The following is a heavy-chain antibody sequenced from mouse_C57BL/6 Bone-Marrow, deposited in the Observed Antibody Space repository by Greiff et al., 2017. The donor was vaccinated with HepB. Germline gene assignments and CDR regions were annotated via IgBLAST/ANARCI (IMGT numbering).Heavy chain of an antibody. D-gene: IGHD4-1*01. V-gene: IGHV10-1*01. CDR3: VSRNWDDAMDY. CDR1: GFSFNTYA. J-gene: IGHJ4*01. CDR2: IRSKSNNYAT. Sequence: EVQRVESGGGLVQPKGSLKLSCAASGFSFNTYAMNWVRQAPGKGLEWVARIRSKSNNYATYYADSVKDRFTISRDDSESMLYLQMNNLKTEDTAMYYCVSRNWDDAMDYWGQGTSVTVSS.